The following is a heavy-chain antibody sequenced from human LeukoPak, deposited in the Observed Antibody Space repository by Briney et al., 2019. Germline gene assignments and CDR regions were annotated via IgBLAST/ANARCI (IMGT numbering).Heavy chain of an antibody. Sequence: PGGSLRLSCAASGFTVSSNYMSWVRQAPGKGLEWVSVIYSGGSTYYADSVKGRFTISRDSSKNTLYFQMNSLRAEDTAMYYCARDRATYGLDVWGQGTTVTVSS. D-gene: IGHD5-12*01. J-gene: IGHJ6*02. CDR1: GFTVSSNY. V-gene: IGHV3-53*01. CDR2: IYSGGST. CDR3: ARDRATYGLDV.